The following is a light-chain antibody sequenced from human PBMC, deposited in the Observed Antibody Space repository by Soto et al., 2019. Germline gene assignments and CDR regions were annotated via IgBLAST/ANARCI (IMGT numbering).Light chain of an antibody. CDR1: QNIANDY. J-gene: IGKJ1*01. CDR3: QQYGSSGT. Sequence: EVALTQSPGTLSLSPGARATLSCRASQNIANDYLTWYQQKPGQAPRVLIYDASTRATGIPDRFSGSGSGTDFPLTISRLEPEDFAMYYCQQYGSSGTFGQGTKVDIK. CDR2: DAS. V-gene: IGKV3-20*01.